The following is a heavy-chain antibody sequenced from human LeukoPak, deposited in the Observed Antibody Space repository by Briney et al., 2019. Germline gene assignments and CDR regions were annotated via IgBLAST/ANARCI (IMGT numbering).Heavy chain of an antibody. J-gene: IGHJ3*02. V-gene: IGHV3-66*01. D-gene: IGHD6-6*01. CDR3: ARVSSHAFDI. CDR2: IYSGGST. CDR1: GFTVSSNY. Sequence: GGSLRLSCAASGFTVSSNYMSWVHQAPGKGLEWVSVIYSGGSTYYADSVKGRFTISRDNSKNTLYLQMNSLRAEDTAVYYCARVSSHAFDIWGQGTMVTVSS.